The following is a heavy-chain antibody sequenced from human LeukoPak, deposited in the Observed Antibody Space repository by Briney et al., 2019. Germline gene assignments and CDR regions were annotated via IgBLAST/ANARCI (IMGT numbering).Heavy chain of an antibody. Sequence: GGSLRLSCAASGFTFTKFWMHWVRQAPGRGLVWVSRVKGDGISTLYADSVKGRFTISIDNAKNTLYLQMNSLRADDTALYYCATGPYAAFEMWGQGTMVTVSS. CDR2: VKGDGIST. CDR3: ATGPYAAFEM. D-gene: IGHD2-2*01. CDR1: GFTFTKFW. V-gene: IGHV3-74*01. J-gene: IGHJ3*02.